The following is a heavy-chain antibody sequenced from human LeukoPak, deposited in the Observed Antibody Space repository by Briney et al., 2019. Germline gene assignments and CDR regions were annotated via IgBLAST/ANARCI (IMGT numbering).Heavy chain of an antibody. J-gene: IGHJ4*02. CDR3: ARLKSRDGYGFDS. Sequence: PSETLSLTCTVSGATISRDYWSWIRQPPGKGLEWILYIYYNVDTYYNPSLKSRVTISVDTSKSQFSLKLTCVTAADTAVYYCARLKSRDGYGFDSWGQGALVTVSS. D-gene: IGHD5-24*01. V-gene: IGHV4-59*08. CDR1: GATISRDY. CDR2: IYYNVDT.